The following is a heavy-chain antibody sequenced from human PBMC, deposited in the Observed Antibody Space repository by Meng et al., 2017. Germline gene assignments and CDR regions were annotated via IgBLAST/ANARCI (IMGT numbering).Heavy chain of an antibody. Sequence: QVQLVQSGAEVKKPGATVKVSCKASGGTFSSYAISWVRQAPGQGLGWMGGIIPIFGTANYAQKFQGRVTITADKSTSTAYMELSSLRSEDTAVYYCARDGVGATEGYFDYWGQGTLVTVSS. CDR3: ARDGVGATEGYFDY. CDR2: IIPIFGTA. D-gene: IGHD1-26*01. CDR1: GGTFSSYA. J-gene: IGHJ4*02. V-gene: IGHV1-69*06.